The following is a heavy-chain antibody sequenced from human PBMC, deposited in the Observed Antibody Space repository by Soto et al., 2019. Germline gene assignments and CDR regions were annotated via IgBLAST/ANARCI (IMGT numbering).Heavy chain of an antibody. CDR2: ISYDGSNK. D-gene: IGHD2-15*01. V-gene: IGHV3-30-3*01. CDR3: ARDRVVVVVAATINSFDP. J-gene: IGHJ5*02. Sequence: SLRLSCAASGFTFSSYAMHWVRQAPGKGLEWVAVISYDGSNKYYADSVKGRFTISRDNPKNTLYLQMNSLRAEDTAVYYCARDRVVVVVAATINSFDPWGQGPLVTVSS. CDR1: GFTFSSYA.